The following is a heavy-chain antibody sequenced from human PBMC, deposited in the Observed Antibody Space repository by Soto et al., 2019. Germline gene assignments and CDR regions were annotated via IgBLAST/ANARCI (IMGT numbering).Heavy chain of an antibody. CDR1: GYTFTNYW. CDR3: AASIFYYGMDV. Sequence: PGESLKISCNGSGYTFTNYWIGWVRQMPGKGLEWMGIIYPGDSDTKYNPSFQGQATISADKSITTTYLRWTSLKASDTAIYYCAASIFYYGMDVWGQGTTVTVSS. CDR2: IYPGDSDT. V-gene: IGHV5-51*01. J-gene: IGHJ6*02.